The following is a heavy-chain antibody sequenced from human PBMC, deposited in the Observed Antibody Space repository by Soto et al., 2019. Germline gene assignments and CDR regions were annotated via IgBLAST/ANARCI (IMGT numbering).Heavy chain of an antibody. CDR3: ARAVYSYGYFDY. CDR1: GVSFSVSP. CDR2: ISYDGTNK. J-gene: IGHJ4*02. D-gene: IGHD5-18*01. V-gene: IGHV3-30-3*01. Sequence: GGSLSLCWAAAGVSFSVSPMHWVRPAPGKGPEWVALISYDGTNKFYADSVKGRFTISRDNSKSTLYLQVDSLRSEDTAVYYCARAVYSYGYFDYWGQGTLVTVSS.